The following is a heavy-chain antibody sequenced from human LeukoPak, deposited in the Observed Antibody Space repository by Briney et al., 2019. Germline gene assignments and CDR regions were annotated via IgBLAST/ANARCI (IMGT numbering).Heavy chain of an antibody. CDR2: LYHSGST. D-gene: IGHD6-6*01. V-gene: IGHV4-38-2*02. CDR3: ATEIQNIAGRVY. J-gene: IGHJ4*02. CDR1: GYSISSGYY. Sequence: SETLSLTCSVSGYSISSGYYWGWIRQAPGKGLEWIGNLYHSGSTYYNPSLKSRVSISVDTSNNQFSLNLSSVTAADTAVYYCATEIQNIAGRVYWGQGTLVTVSS.